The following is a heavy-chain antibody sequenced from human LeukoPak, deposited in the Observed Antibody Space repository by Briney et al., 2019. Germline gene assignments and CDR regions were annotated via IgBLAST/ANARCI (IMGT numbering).Heavy chain of an antibody. CDR1: GGSINFYY. Sequence: SEPVSLTCTVSGGSINFYYWSWTRQPAGKGLEWIGRIYSTGSTNYSPSLKTRVTMSVDKSKNQFSLNLSSVTAADTAVYYCARGIADPYSFDSWGQGSLGSVSS. J-gene: IGHJ4*02. D-gene: IGHD6-13*01. CDR3: ARGIADPYSFDS. V-gene: IGHV4-4*07. CDR2: IYSTGST.